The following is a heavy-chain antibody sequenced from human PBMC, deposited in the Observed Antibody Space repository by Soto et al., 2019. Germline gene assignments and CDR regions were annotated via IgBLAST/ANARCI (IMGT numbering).Heavy chain of an antibody. CDR2: IIPIFGTA. V-gene: IGHV1-69*01. CDR1: GGTFSSYA. Sequence: QVQLVQSGAEVKKPGSSVKVSCKASGGTFSSYAISWVRQAPGQGLEWMGGIIPIFGTANYAQKFQGRVTITADECTSTAYMELSSLRSEDTAVYYCARDRDYCGGDCYLFDYWGQGTLVTVSS. D-gene: IGHD2-21*02. CDR3: ARDRDYCGGDCYLFDY. J-gene: IGHJ4*02.